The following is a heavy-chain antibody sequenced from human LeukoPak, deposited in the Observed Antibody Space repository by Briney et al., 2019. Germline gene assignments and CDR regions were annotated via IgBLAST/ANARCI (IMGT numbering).Heavy chain of an antibody. Sequence: KPSETLSLTCTVSGGSISSYYWSWIRQPPGKGLEWIGYIYYSGSTNYNPSLKSRVTISVDTSKNQFSLKLSSVTAADTAVYYCARGRELLLQYYYYMDVWGKGTTVTVSS. CDR2: IYYSGST. V-gene: IGHV4-59*01. CDR1: GGSISSYY. D-gene: IGHD1-26*01. CDR3: ARGRELLLQYYYYMDV. J-gene: IGHJ6*03.